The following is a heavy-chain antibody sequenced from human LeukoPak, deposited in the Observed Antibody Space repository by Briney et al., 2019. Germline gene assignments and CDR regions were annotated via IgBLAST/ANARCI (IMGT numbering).Heavy chain of an antibody. J-gene: IGHJ4*02. V-gene: IGHV4-59*08. CDR1: GGYISCYY. CDR3: ASTEYSSGPPGY. CDR2: IYYSGST. D-gene: IGHD6-19*01. Sequence: PSETLSLPCTVSGGYISCYYWSWMRQPPGKGLEWIGYIYYSGSTNYNPSLKSRVTISVDTSKNQFSRKLSSVTAADTAVYYWASTEYSSGPPGYWGQGTLVTVSS.